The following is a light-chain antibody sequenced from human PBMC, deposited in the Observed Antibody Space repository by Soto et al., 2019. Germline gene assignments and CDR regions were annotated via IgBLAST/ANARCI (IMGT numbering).Light chain of an antibody. CDR2: DAS. V-gene: IGKV3-20*01. CDR3: QQYNSYPWT. CDR1: QSVSSSY. J-gene: IGKJ1*01. Sequence: EIVLTQSPGTLSLSPGERAPLSCRASQSVSSSYLAWYQQKPGQAPRLLIYDASNRATGIPARFSGSGSGTDFTLTITSLQPDDFATYYCQQYNSYPWTYGQGTKVDIK.